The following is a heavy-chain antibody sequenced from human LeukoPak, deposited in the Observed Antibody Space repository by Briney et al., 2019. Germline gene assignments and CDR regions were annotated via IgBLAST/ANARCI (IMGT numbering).Heavy chain of an antibody. V-gene: IGHV1-18*04. CDR1: PYTFTIYV. D-gene: IGHD6-19*01. J-gene: IGHJ4*02. Sequence: ATVTDSSMASPYTFTIYVMRWVRRARSHHREGMGCINAYNGNTNYIQKLQGRVTMTTDTSTSTAYMELRSLRSDDTAVYYCARSSGWSIRDYFDYWGQGTLVTVSS. CDR3: ARSSGWSIRDYFDY. CDR2: INAYNGNT.